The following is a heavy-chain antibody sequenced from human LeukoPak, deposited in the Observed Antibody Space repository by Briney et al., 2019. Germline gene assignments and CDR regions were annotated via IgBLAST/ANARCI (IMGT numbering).Heavy chain of an antibody. CDR1: GGPFSGYY. J-gene: IGHJ6*03. CDR3: TRGSIAYYYMDV. V-gene: IGHV4-34*01. D-gene: IGHD3-22*01. Sequence: PSETLSLTCAVCGGPFSGYYWSWIRQPPGKGLEWIGEINHSGSTNYNPSLKSRVTISVDTSKSQFSLKLSSVTAADTAVYYCTRGSIAYYYMDVWGEGTTVTVSS. CDR2: INHSGST.